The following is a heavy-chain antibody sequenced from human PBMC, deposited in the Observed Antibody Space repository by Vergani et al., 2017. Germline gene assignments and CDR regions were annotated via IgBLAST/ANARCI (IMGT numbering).Heavy chain of an antibody. CDR2: ISSSSSYI. D-gene: IGHD3-10*01. Sequence: EVQLVESGGGLVKPGGSLRLSCAASGFTFSSYSMNWVRQAPGKGLEWVSSISSSSSYIYYADSVKGRFTISRDNAKNSLYLQMNSLRAEDTAVYYCARAGVGSEPEXIDYWGQGTLVTVSS. V-gene: IGHV3-21*01. CDR1: GFTFSSYS. J-gene: IGHJ4*02. CDR3: ARAGVGSEPEXIDY.